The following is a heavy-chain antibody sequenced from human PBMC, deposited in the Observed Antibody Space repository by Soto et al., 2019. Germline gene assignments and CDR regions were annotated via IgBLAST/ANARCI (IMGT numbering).Heavy chain of an antibody. CDR1: GGSISTYY. Sequence: PSETLSLTCTVSGGSISTYYWSWIRRPPGKGLEWIGYIYYSGSTSYNPSLKSRVTISVDTSKNQFSLELRSVTAADAAVYYCASDRSSGWDQGYGMDVWGQGTTVTVSS. V-gene: IGHV4-59*01. CDR3: ASDRSSGWDQGYGMDV. J-gene: IGHJ6*02. CDR2: IYYSGST. D-gene: IGHD6-19*01.